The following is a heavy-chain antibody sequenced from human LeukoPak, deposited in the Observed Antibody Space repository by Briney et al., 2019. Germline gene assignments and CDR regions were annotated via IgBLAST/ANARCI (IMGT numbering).Heavy chain of an antibody. J-gene: IGHJ4*02. Sequence: GGSLRPSCAASGFTFGSYWMSWVRQAPGKGLEWVANIKQDGSEKNYVDSVKGRFTISRDNSKNTLYLQMNSLRAEDTAVYYCAKVSDGWYLNYWGQGTLVTVSS. CDR1: GFTFGSYW. V-gene: IGHV3-7*03. CDR2: IKQDGSEK. CDR3: AKVSDGWYLNY. D-gene: IGHD6-19*01.